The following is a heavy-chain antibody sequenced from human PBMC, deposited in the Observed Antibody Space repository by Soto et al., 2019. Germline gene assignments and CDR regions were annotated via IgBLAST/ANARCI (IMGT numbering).Heavy chain of an antibody. CDR1: GGSISSGGYY. D-gene: IGHD3-10*01. CDR3: ARAFLYPYYYGSGSYPYHFDY. Sequence: PSETLSLTCTVSGGSISSGGYYWSWIRQHPGKGLEWIGYIYYSGSTYYNPSLKSRVTISVDTSKNQFSLKLSSVTAADTAVYYCARAFLYPYYYGSGSYPYHFDYWGQGTLVTVSS. J-gene: IGHJ4*02. V-gene: IGHV4-31*03. CDR2: IYYSGST.